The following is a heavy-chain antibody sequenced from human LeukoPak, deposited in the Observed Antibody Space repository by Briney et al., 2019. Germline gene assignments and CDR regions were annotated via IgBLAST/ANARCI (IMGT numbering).Heavy chain of an antibody. D-gene: IGHD3-22*01. Sequence: GGSLRLSCAASGFTFSSYAMSWVRQAPGKGLEWVSAISGSGGSTYYADSVKGRFTISRDNSKNTLYLQMNSLRAEDTAVYYCAKGTTYYYDSSGYPPDYWGQGTLVTVSS. CDR1: GFTFSSYA. CDR3: AKGTTYYYDSSGYPPDY. CDR2: ISGSGGST. V-gene: IGHV3-23*01. J-gene: IGHJ4*02.